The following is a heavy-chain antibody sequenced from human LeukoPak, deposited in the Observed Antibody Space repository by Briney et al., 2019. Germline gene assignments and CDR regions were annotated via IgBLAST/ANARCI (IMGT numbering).Heavy chain of an antibody. Sequence: GGSLRLSCAASGFTFSSYGMHWVRQAPGKGLEWVAVISYDGSNKYYADSVKGRFTLSRENSKNTLYLQMNSLGAEDTDVYYCAKDREGYFDYWGQGTLVTVSS. CDR1: GFTFSSYG. V-gene: IGHV3-30*18. J-gene: IGHJ4*02. CDR2: ISYDGSNK. CDR3: AKDREGYFDY.